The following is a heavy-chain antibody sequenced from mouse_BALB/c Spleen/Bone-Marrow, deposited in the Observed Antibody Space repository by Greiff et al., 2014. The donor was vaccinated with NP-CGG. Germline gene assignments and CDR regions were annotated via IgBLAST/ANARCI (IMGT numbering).Heavy chain of an antibody. Sequence: VKLVESGAELAKPGASVKMSCKASGYTFTSYWMHWVKQRPGQGLEWIGYINPRTGYTEYNQKFKDKATLTADKSSSTAYMQLSSLASEDSAVYYCARAPLLRLRNYFDYWGQGTILTVSS. CDR3: ARAPLLRLRNYFDY. CDR1: GYTFTSYW. V-gene: IGHV1-7*01. J-gene: IGHJ2*01. D-gene: IGHD1-2*01. CDR2: INPRTGYT.